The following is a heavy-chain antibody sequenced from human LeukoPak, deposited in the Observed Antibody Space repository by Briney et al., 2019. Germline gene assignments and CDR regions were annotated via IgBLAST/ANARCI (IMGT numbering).Heavy chain of an antibody. Sequence: ASVKVSCKASGYTFTSYGISWVRQAPGQGLEWMGRINPNSGGTNYAQKFQGRVTMTRDTSISTAYMELSRLRSDDTAVYYCARRYSSSFDYWGQGTLVTVSS. J-gene: IGHJ4*02. CDR3: ARRYSSSFDY. D-gene: IGHD6-6*01. CDR1: GYTFTSYG. CDR2: INPNSGGT. V-gene: IGHV1-2*06.